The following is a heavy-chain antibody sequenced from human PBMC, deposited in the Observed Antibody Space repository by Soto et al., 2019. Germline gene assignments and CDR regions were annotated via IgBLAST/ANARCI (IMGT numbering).Heavy chain of an antibody. CDR1: GFTVGYNY. J-gene: IGHJ4*02. D-gene: IGHD2-15*01. V-gene: IGHV3-53*02. CDR2: IYSNGDT. CDR3: ARKTDSGGNGGF. Sequence: EVRLVETGGGLIQPGGSLRLSCAVSGFTVGYNYMYWVSQPPGKGLEWVSLIYSNGDTRYADSVAGRFTVSRDSSKNTLYLQMNNLRDEDTAVYYCARKTDSGGNGGFWGQGTLVTVSS.